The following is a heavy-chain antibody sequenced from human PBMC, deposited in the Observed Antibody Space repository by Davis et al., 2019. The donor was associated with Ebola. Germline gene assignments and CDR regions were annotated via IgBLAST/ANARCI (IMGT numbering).Heavy chain of an antibody. Sequence: PSETLSLTCTVSGGSISSYYWSWIRQPAGKGLEWIGRIYTSGSTNYNPSLKSRVTMSVDTSKNQFSLKLSSVTAADTAVYYCARSRGYSYGLGYYYYYMDVWGKGTTVTVSS. CDR2: IYTSGST. J-gene: IGHJ6*03. V-gene: IGHV4-4*07. CDR3: ARSRGYSYGLGYYYYYMDV. D-gene: IGHD5-18*01. CDR1: GGSISSYY.